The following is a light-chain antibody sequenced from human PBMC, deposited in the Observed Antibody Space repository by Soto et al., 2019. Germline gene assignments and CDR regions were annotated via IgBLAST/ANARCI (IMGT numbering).Light chain of an antibody. CDR3: QQYGRT. CDR2: AAS. CDR1: QRISTNY. Sequence: EVVLTQSPGTLSLSPGERATLSCRASQRISTNYLAWYQQKPGPAPKLLIYAASSRLTGIPDRFSGSASGTDFTLTISRLEPEDFDLYYCQQYGRTFGQGTRLDIK. V-gene: IGKV3-20*01. J-gene: IGKJ5*01.